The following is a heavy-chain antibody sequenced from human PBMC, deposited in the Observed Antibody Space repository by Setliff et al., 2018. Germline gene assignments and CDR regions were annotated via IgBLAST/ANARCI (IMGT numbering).Heavy chain of an antibody. CDR3: AKRGSNGCLEGS. CDR1: GFNFSIYT. V-gene: IGHV3-23*01. J-gene: IGHJ5*02. CDR2: IPSTGSRT. D-gene: IGHD6-19*01. Sequence: GESLKISCAASGFNFSIYTMTWVRQAPGKGLEWVSSIPSTGSRTDYADSVQGRFIVSRDNSKNTLYLEMNTLRTDDTALYYCAKRGSNGCLEGSWGQGTLVTVSS.